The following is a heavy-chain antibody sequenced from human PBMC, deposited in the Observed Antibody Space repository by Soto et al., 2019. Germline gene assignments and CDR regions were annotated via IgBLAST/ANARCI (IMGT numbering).Heavy chain of an antibody. CDR2: VYYSGSS. CDR1: GDSISGGASF. J-gene: IGHJ5*02. Sequence: SETLSLTCTVSGDSISGGASFWSWIRQPPGKGLEWIANVYYSGSSYYNPSLKSRLTISVDTTKNQFSLQLKSMTAADTAVYYCAKLYCTSSTCYFPGWFDPCGQGTLVTVYS. D-gene: IGHD2-2*01. CDR3: AKLYCTSSTCYFPGWFDP. V-gene: IGHV4-31*03.